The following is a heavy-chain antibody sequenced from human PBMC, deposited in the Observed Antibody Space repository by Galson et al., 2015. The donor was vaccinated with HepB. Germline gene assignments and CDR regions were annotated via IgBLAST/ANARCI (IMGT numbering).Heavy chain of an antibody. J-gene: IGHJ4*02. CDR3: FFLRGYDFKPLDY. Sequence: SLRLSCAASGFTVSSNYMSWVRQAPGKGLEWVSVIYSGGSTYYADSVKGRFTISRDNAKNSLYLQMNSLRAEDTAVYYCFFLRGYDFKPLDYWGQGTLVTVSS. D-gene: IGHD5-12*01. CDR2: IYSGGST. CDR1: GFTVSSNY. V-gene: IGHV3-53*01.